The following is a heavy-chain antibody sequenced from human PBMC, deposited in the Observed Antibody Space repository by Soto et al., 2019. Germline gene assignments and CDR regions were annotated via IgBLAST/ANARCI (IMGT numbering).Heavy chain of an antibody. J-gene: IGHJ4*02. CDR2: IRNGGGST. CDR3: VKDRVEYEEYGAF. CDR1: GFSFSGFT. V-gene: IGHV3-23*01. Sequence: EMQLLESGGGLVQPGGSLRLSCAASGFSFSGFTMNWARQAPGKGLEWLSAIRNGGGSTYYVDSVKGRFTISRDDSKNTRVLQMNSQRAEETNIYYFVKDRVEYEEYGAFWGQGTLVTVSS. D-gene: IGHD3-3*01.